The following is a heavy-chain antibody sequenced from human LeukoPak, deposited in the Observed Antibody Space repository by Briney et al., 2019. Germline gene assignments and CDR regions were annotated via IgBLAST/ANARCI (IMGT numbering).Heavy chain of an antibody. CDR2: IMPIFGVT. J-gene: IGHJ5*02. V-gene: IGHV1-69*02. CDR3: STRPTIWKETTGFAES. D-gene: IGHD1/OR15-1a*01. Sequence: SVKVSCKASGDNFNKYSIRWVRQAPGQGLEWMGRIMPIFGVTKYAQKFQGRVTITADESTTTGYMELNNLRSEDTAIYYCSTRPTIWKETTGFAESWGQGTLVIVPS. CDR1: GDNFNKYS.